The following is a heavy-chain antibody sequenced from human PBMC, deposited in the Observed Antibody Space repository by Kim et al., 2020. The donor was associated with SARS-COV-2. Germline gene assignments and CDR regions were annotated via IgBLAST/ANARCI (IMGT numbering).Heavy chain of an antibody. CDR3: AKGVRGVIIYYFDY. J-gene: IGHJ4*02. Sequence: GGSLRLSCAASGFTFSSYGMHWVRQAPGKGLEWVAVISYDGSNKYYADSVKGRFTISRDNSKNTLYLQMNSLRAEDTAVYYCAKGVRGVIIYYFDYWGQGTLVTVSP. CDR1: GFTFSSYG. D-gene: IGHD3-10*01. CDR2: ISYDGSNK. V-gene: IGHV3-30*18.